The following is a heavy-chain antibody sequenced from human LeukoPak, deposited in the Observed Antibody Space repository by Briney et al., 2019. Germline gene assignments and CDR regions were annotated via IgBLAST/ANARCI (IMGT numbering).Heavy chain of an antibody. CDR3: ARQGAVAGTYYYYALDV. CDR1: GGSISNYY. D-gene: IGHD6-19*01. CDR2: ISDSGST. Sequence: PSETLSLTCTVSGGSISNYYWGWIRQPPGKGLEWIGYISDSGSTTHNPSLKSRVTMSVDSSKNQFSLKLSSLTATDTAVYYCARQGAVAGTYYYYALDVWGQGTTVTVSS. V-gene: IGHV4-59*08. J-gene: IGHJ6*02.